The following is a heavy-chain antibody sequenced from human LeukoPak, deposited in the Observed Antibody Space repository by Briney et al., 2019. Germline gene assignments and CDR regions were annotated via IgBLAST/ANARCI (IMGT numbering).Heavy chain of an antibody. V-gene: IGHV1-3*01. CDR2: INAGNGNT. CDR1: GYTFTSYA. D-gene: IGHD3-10*01. Sequence: ASVKVSCKASGYTFTSYAMHWVRQASGQRLEWMGWINAGNGNTKYSQKFQGRVTITRDTSASTAYMELSSLRSEDTAVYYCARPSNVLLWFGELSPIDYWGQGTLVTVSS. CDR3: ARPSNVLLWFGELSPIDY. J-gene: IGHJ4*02.